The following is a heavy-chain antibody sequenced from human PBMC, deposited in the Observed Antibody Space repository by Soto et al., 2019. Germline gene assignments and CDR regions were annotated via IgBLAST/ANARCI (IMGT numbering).Heavy chain of an antibody. J-gene: IGHJ4*02. D-gene: IGHD2-2*01. CDR3: ARDRGVPPANFDY. CDR1: GYTFTSYG. Sequence: SVKGARKASGYTFTSYGISWVRQAPGQGLEWMGWISAYNGNTNYAQKLQGRVTMTTDTSTSTAYMDLRSLRSDDTAVYYCARDRGVPPANFDYWGQGTLVTVSS. V-gene: IGHV1-18*01. CDR2: ISAYNGNT.